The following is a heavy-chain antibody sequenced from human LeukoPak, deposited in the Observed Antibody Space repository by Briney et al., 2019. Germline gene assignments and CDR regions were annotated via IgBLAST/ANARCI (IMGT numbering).Heavy chain of an antibody. CDR2: IRYDGSNK. CDR3: AKAYYYDTPGAFDI. V-gene: IGHV3-30*02. J-gene: IGHJ3*02. CDR1: GFTFSSYG. D-gene: IGHD3-22*01. Sequence: GGSLRLSCAASGFTFSSYGMHWVRQAPGKGLEWVAFIRYDGSNKYYADSVKGRFTISRDNSKNTLYLQMNSLRAEDTAVYYCAKAYYYDTPGAFDIWGQGTMVTVSS.